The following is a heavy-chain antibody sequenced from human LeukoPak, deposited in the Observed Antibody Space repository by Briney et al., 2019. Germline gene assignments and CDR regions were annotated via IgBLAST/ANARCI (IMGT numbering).Heavy chain of an antibody. J-gene: IGHJ5*02. CDR2: INHSGST. V-gene: IGHV4-34*01. D-gene: IGHD6-13*01. CDR1: GGSFTDYY. Sequence: SETLSLTCGVYGGSFTDYYWSWIRQPPGKGLEWIGEINHSGSTNYNPSLKSRVTISVDSSKDQFSLKLSSVTAADTAVYYCARGIRYTSSWHTYKWLDPWGQGTLVTVSS. CDR3: ARGIRYTSSWHTYKWLDP.